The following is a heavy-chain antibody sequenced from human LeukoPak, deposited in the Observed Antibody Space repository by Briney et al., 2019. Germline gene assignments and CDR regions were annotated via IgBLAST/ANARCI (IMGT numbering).Heavy chain of an antibody. CDR1: ADSISNSNYY. CDR3: ARHRYCSGGRCHRYPTAFDY. D-gene: IGHD2-15*01. CDR2: IYYSGST. J-gene: IGHJ4*02. V-gene: IGHV4-39*01. Sequence: PSETLSLTCTDSADSISNSNYYWGWIPQPPGKGLEWIESIYYSGSTYYNLSLKSRVIISLDTSKNQFSLKVTSVTAADTAVYYCARHRYCSGGRCHRYPTAFDYWAQGTLVTVSS.